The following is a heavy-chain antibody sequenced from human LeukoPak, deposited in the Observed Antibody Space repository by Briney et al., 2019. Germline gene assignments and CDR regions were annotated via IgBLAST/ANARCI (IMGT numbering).Heavy chain of an antibody. CDR2: IDRDGRRK. CDR1: GFTFNNYA. D-gene: IGHD4-23*01. Sequence: PGGSLRLSCAASGFTFNNYAMNWVRQAPGKGVVWVSRIDRDGRRKNYADSVKGRFTISRDNGKNTLFLQMNSLRAEDAAVYYCVRGNDYGGPHYWGQGTLVTVSS. V-gene: IGHV3-74*01. CDR3: VRGNDYGGPHY. J-gene: IGHJ4*02.